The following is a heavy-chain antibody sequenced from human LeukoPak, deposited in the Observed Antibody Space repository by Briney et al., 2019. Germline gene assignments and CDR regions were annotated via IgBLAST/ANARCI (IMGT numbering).Heavy chain of an antibody. CDR2: INHSGST. Sequence: SEPLSLTCTVSGGAISSSSYYWGWIRQPPGKGLEWIGEINHSGSTNYNPSLKSRVTISVDTSKNQFSLKLSSVTAADTAVYYCARVNYGDYEVGLWFDPWGQGTLVSVSS. J-gene: IGHJ5*02. V-gene: IGHV4-39*07. CDR1: GGAISSSSYY. CDR3: ARVNYGDYEVGLWFDP. D-gene: IGHD4-17*01.